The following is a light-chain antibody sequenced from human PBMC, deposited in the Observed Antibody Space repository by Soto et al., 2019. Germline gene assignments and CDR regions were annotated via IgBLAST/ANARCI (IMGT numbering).Light chain of an antibody. CDR2: GAS. Sequence: ETVMTQSPATLSVSPGEGATLSCRASQSVGSNLAWYQQRPGQAPRLLIYGASTRATGIPARFSGSGSGTEFTRTVSGLQSEDFAVYYCQQYNNWRPHACGQGNKLEIK. CDR3: QQYNNWRPHA. CDR1: QSVGSN. J-gene: IGKJ2*01. V-gene: IGKV3-15*01.